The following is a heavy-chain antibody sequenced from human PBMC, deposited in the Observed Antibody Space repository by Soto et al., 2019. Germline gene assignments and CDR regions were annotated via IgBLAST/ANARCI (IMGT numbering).Heavy chain of an antibody. CDR3: ARGGGVGYSYGYVSPIDY. Sequence: VGSLRLSCAASGFTVSSNYMSWVRQAPGKGLEWVSVIYSGGSTYYADSVKGRFTISRDNSKNTLYLQMNSLRAEDTAVYYCARGGGVGYSYGYVSPIDYWGQGTLVTVSS. D-gene: IGHD5-18*01. J-gene: IGHJ4*02. V-gene: IGHV3-53*01. CDR1: GFTVSSNY. CDR2: IYSGGST.